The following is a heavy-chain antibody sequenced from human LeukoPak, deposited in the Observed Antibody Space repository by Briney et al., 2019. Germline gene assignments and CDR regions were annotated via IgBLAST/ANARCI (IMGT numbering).Heavy chain of an antibody. V-gene: IGHV4-61*02. CDR1: GGSISSGGYY. Sequence: SETLSLTCTVSGGSISSGGYYWSWIRQPAGKGLEWIGRIYTSGSTNYNPSLKSRVTISVDTSKNQFSLKLSSVIAADTAVYYCARGISAAAKNWFDPWGQGTLVTVSS. CDR3: ARGISAAAKNWFDP. J-gene: IGHJ5*02. D-gene: IGHD6-13*01. CDR2: IYTSGST.